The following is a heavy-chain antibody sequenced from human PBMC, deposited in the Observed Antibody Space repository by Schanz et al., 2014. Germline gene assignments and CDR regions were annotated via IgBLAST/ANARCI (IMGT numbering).Heavy chain of an antibody. D-gene: IGHD3-10*01. J-gene: IGHJ4*02. V-gene: IGHV3-23*01. CDR2: ISGSSENT. Sequence: EMQLLESGGGLAQPGGSLRLSCAASGFKFTDYAMTWVRQAPGKGLEWVATISGSSENTYYADSVKGRVTISRDNSRNTLCLQRRNLRADDTALYYCAKGKSEVRGISLDYWGQGTMVVVSS. CDR1: GFKFTDYA. CDR3: AKGKSEVRGISLDY.